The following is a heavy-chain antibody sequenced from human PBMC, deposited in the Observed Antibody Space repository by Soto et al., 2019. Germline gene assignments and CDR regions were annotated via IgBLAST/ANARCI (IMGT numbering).Heavy chain of an antibody. CDR1: GFTFSAYA. CDR2: IGGSGVAT. J-gene: IGHJ3*02. CDR3: AKDPDRSHAFDI. V-gene: IGHV3-23*01. Sequence: GGSLRLSCAASGFTFSAYAMSWVRQAPGMGLEWVSFIGGSGVATYYADSVKGRFTISRDNSKNTLYLQMSSLRADDTAVYYCAKDPDRSHAFDIWGQGTTVTVSS.